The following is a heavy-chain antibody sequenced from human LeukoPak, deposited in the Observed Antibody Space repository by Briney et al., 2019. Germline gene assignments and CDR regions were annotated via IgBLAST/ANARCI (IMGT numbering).Heavy chain of an antibody. CDR1: GFTFDDYA. J-gene: IGHJ4*02. Sequence: HAGGSLRLSCAASGFTFDDYAMHWVRQAPGKGLEWVSLISWDGGSTYCADSVKGRFTISRDNSKNSLYLQMNSLRAEDTALYYCAKSAYCSGGSCYGYFDYWGQGTLVTVSS. V-gene: IGHV3-43D*03. CDR3: AKSAYCSGGSCYGYFDY. CDR2: ISWDGGST. D-gene: IGHD2-15*01.